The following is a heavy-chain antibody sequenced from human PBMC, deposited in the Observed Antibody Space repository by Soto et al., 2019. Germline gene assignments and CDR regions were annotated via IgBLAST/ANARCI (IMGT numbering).Heavy chain of an antibody. CDR3: VKVSESSGSLTHVDY. CDR2: LTWNGEVI. CDR1: GFTFDDYA. V-gene: IGHV3-9*01. D-gene: IGHD3-22*01. Sequence: EVQLAESGGALVQPGRSLRLSCVASGFTFDDYAIHWVRQTPGKGLEWVSGLTWNGEVICYADSVKGRFTIPRDHAKNFRHLVMNRLSPEDTALYYCVKVSESSGSLTHVDYWGQGSLVTVAS. J-gene: IGHJ4*02.